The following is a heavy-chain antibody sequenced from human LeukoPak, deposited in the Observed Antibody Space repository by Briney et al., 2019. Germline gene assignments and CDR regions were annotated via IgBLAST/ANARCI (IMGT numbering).Heavy chain of an antibody. Sequence: PSETLSLTCTVSGGSISSGGYYWSWIRQSPGKGLEWIGYIYYSGSTNYNPSLKSRVTISVDTSKNQFSLKLSSVTAADTAVYYCARHPPGVVAAYDYWGQGTLVTVSS. CDR2: IYYSGST. D-gene: IGHD2-15*01. J-gene: IGHJ4*02. CDR1: GGSISSGGYY. V-gene: IGHV4-61*08. CDR3: ARHPPGVVAAYDY.